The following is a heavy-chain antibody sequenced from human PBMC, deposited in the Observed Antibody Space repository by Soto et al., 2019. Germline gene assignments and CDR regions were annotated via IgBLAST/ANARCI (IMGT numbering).Heavy chain of an antibody. Sequence: WGCMRLSCAASGFTLNSYAMSWVRQAPGKGLEWVSAISGSGGSTYYADSVKGRFTISRDNSKYTLYLQMNSLRAEDTAVYCCGKALGKMKPFDFCAEGILVTVSS. D-gene: IGHD7-27*01. V-gene: IGHV3-23*01. J-gene: IGHJ4*02. CDR2: ISGSGGST. CDR3: GKALGKMKPFDF. CDR1: GFTLNSYA.